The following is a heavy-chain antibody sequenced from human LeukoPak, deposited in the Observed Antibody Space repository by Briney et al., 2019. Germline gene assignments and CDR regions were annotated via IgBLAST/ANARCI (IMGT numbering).Heavy chain of an antibody. CDR2: INHSGST. CDR1: GGSFSGYY. CDR3: ARGHLGYRSSTSCYTFSY. D-gene: IGHD2-2*02. V-gene: IGHV4-34*01. J-gene: IGHJ4*02. Sequence: PSETLSLTCAVYGGSFSGYYWSWIRQPPGKGLEWIGEINHSGSTNYNPSLKSRVTISVDTSKNQFSLKLSSVTAADTAVYYCARGHLGYRSSTSCYTFSYWGQGTLVTVSS.